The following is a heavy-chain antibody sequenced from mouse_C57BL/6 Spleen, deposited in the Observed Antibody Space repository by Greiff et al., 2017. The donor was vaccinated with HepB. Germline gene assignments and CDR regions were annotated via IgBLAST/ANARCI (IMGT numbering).Heavy chain of an antibody. V-gene: IGHV1-7*01. CDR2: IYPSSGYT. CDR1: GYTFTSYW. CDR3: SRWKNYGMKYFGY. J-gene: IGHJ2*01. D-gene: IGHD1-1*01. Sequence: ESGAELVKPGASVKLSCKASGYTFTSYWMHWVKQRPGQGLEWIGYIYPSSGYTKYNQKFKDKATLTADTSSSTAYMQLSSLTYEDSAVYYCSRWKNYGMKYFGYWGQGTTLTVSS.